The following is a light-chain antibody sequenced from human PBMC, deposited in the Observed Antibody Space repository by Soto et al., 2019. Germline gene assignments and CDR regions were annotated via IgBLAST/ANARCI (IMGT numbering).Light chain of an antibody. Sequence: VMTQSPATLSVSPGERATLSCRASQNLRSSLAWYQQKPGQAPRLLIYGASTRASGIPARFSGSGSGTEFTLTISSLQSEDFAVYYCQQRNSWLTFGGGTKVDIK. CDR3: QQRNSWLT. CDR1: QNLRSS. CDR2: GAS. V-gene: IGKV3-15*01. J-gene: IGKJ4*01.